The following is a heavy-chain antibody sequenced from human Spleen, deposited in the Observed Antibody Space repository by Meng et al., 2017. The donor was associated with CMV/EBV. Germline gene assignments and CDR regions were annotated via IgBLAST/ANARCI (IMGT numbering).Heavy chain of an antibody. J-gene: IGHJ4*02. CDR1: GGSISNSAYY. V-gene: IGHV4-39*07. CDR3: ARARFDY. Sequence: SETLSLTCTVSGGSISNSAYYWGWIRQPPGKGLEWIGSIYYNGGTQYNPSLKIRATMSLDTSKNQFSLKLSSVTAADTAVYYCARARFDYWGQGTLVTVSS. CDR2: IYYNGGT.